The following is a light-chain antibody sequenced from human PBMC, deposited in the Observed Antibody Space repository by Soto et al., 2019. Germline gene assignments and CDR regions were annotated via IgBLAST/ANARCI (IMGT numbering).Light chain of an antibody. V-gene: IGLV2-14*01. CDR1: SSDVGGYNY. CDR2: EVS. CDR3: NSYTKSSTLNWV. Sequence: QSALTQPASVSGSPGQSITISCIGTSSDVGGYNYVSWYQQHPGKAPKLMIYEVSNRPSGVSNCFSGSKSGNTASLTISGLQAEDEADYYCNSYTKSSTLNWVFGGGTKLTVL. J-gene: IGLJ3*02.